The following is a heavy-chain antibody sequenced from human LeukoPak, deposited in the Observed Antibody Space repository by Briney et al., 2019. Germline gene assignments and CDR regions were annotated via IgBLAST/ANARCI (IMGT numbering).Heavy chain of an antibody. Sequence: GGSLRLSCSASGFTFRNYVMHWVRQAPGEGLEYVSAISSNGGSTYYADSVKDRFTISRDNSKNTLYLQMSSLIPEDTGVYYCVNVFPGAYWGQGTLVSVTS. CDR1: GFTFRNYV. CDR2: ISSNGGST. J-gene: IGHJ4*02. V-gene: IGHV3-64D*06. CDR3: VNVFPGAY. D-gene: IGHD7-27*01.